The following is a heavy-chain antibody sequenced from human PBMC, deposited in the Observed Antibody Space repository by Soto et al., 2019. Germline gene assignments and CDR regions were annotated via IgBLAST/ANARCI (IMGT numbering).Heavy chain of an antibody. CDR3: ARERARIAVAVDY. CDR1: GGSISSGGYY. D-gene: IGHD6-19*01. J-gene: IGHJ4*02. Sequence: QVQLQESGPGLVKPSQTLSLTCTVSGGSISSGGYYWSWIRQHPGKGLEWIGYIDYSGSTYYNPSLKSRVTISVDTSKNQFSLKLSSVTAADTAVYYCARERARIAVAVDYWGQGTLVTVSS. CDR2: IDYSGST. V-gene: IGHV4-31*03.